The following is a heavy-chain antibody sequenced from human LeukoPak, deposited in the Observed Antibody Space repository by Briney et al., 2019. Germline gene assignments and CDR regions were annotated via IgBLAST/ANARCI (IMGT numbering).Heavy chain of an antibody. J-gene: IGHJ4*02. CDR2: ISSNGGST. D-gene: IGHD6-13*01. V-gene: IGHV3-64D*06. CDR3: VKALFGSRTAAAGGFDY. Sequence: GGSLRLSCSASGFTFSSYAMHWVRQAPGKGLEYVSAISSNGGSTYYADSVKGRFTISRDNSKNTLYLQMSSLRAEDTAVYYCVKALFGSRTAAAGGFDYWGQGTLVTVSS. CDR1: GFTFSSYA.